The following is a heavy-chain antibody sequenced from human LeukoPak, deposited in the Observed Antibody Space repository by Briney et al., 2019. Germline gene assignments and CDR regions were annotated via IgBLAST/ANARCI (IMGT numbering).Heavy chain of an antibody. Sequence: PGGSLRLSCAASGFSVSNNYMSWVRQAPGKGLEWVSLLHSGGGTHHADSVKGRFSFFKDNSKNTVYLQMNSLRPDDTAVYYCAKTREGSSSWYRGSFYFDSWGQGTPVTVSS. CDR1: GFSVSNNY. J-gene: IGHJ4*02. V-gene: IGHV3-53*01. D-gene: IGHD6-13*01. CDR3: AKTREGSSSWYRGSFYFDS. CDR2: LHSGGGT.